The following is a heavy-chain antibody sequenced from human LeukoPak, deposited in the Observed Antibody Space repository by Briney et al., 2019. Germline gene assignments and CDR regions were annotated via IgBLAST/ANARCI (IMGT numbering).Heavy chain of an antibody. D-gene: IGHD1-26*01. V-gene: IGHV3-7*03. CDR3: AGGSRMEV. CDR2: IKKDGSGI. Sequence: GGSLRLSCAVSGFPFSNSWMYWVRQAPGEGLEGVANIKKDGSGISYVDSVKGRFIISRDSARNSLYLQMNSLRVEDTAVYFCAGGSRMEVWGKGTAVTVSS. J-gene: IGHJ6*04. CDR1: GFPFSNSW.